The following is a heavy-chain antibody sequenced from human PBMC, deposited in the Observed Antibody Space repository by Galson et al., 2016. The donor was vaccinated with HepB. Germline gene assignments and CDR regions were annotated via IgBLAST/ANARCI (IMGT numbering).Heavy chain of an antibody. D-gene: IGHD3-10*01. CDR2: ISGSGGRT. CDR3: AKSGFFGELDK. J-gene: IGHJ4*02. V-gene: IGHV3-23*01. CDR1: AGTFKHYA. Sequence: SLRLSCAVSAGTFKHYAMNWVRQAPGKGLEWVAAISGSGGRTSYEDSVRGRFTISRDNSKNTLFLRMNSVGVEDTAVYFCAKSGFFGELDKWGQGTGVVVSS.